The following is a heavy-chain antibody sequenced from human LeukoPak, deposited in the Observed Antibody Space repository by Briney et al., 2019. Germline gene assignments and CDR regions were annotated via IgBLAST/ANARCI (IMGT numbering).Heavy chain of an antibody. D-gene: IGHD2-2*01. V-gene: IGHV1-3*01. CDR2: INAGNGNT. CDR1: GYTFTSYA. Sequence: GASVKVSCKASGYTFTSYAMHWVRQAPGQGLEWMGWINAGNGNTKYSQKFQGRVTITRDTSASTAYMELSSLRSEDTAVYYCARDPQGYCSSTSCGLPFDPWGQGTLVTVSS. J-gene: IGHJ5*02. CDR3: ARDPQGYCSSTSCGLPFDP.